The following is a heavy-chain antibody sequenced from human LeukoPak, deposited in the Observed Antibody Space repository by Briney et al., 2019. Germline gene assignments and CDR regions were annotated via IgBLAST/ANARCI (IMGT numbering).Heavy chain of an antibody. J-gene: IGHJ3*02. CDR1: GYTLTELS. Sequence: ASVKVSCKVSGYTLTELSMHWVRQAPGKGLEWMGGFDPEDGETIYAQKFQGRDTMTEDTSTDTAYMELSSLRSEDTAVYYCATVPIRITMIDQGIWGQGTMVTVSS. D-gene: IGHD3-22*01. V-gene: IGHV1-24*01. CDR2: FDPEDGET. CDR3: ATVPIRITMIDQGI.